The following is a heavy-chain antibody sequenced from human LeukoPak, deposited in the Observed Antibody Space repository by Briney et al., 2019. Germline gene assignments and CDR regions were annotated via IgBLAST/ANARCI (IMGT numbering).Heavy chain of an antibody. Sequence: PSETLSLTCAVYGGSFSGYYWSWIRQPPGKGLEWIGEINHSGSTNYNPSLKSRVTISVDTSKNQFSLKLSSVTAADTAVYYCARENSITMVRGVIILNNWFDPWGQGTLVTVSS. CDR1: GGSFSGYY. D-gene: IGHD3-10*01. CDR2: INHSGST. V-gene: IGHV4-34*01. CDR3: ARENSITMVRGVIILNNWFDP. J-gene: IGHJ5*02.